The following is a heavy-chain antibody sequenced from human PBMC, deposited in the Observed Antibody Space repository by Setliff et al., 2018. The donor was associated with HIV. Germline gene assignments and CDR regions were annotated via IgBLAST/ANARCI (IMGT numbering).Heavy chain of an antibody. CDR3: ASELQGHSSSWPNY. J-gene: IGHJ4*02. Sequence: SETLSLTCTVSGGSISSGSYYWSWIRQPAGKGLEWIGRFYNRGNTYYNPSLKSRVTISVDTSKSQFSLKLRSVTAADTAVYYCASELQGHSSSWPNYWGQGTLVTVSS. CDR1: GGSISSGSYY. CDR2: FYNRGNT. D-gene: IGHD6-13*01. V-gene: IGHV4-61*02.